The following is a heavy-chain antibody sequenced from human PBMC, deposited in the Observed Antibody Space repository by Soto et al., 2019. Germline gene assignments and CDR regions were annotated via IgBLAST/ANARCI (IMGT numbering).Heavy chain of an antibody. D-gene: IGHD1-1*01. Sequence: PSETLSLTCAVYGGSFSGYYWTWIRQPPGTGLEWIGEINHSGSTNYNPSLKSRITMSVDTSKNQFSLKLNSVTAEDTAVYYCAKRATGTYFDYWGQGTLVTVSS. CDR3: AKRATGTYFDY. CDR1: GGSFSGYY. J-gene: IGHJ4*02. CDR2: INHSGST. V-gene: IGHV4-34*10.